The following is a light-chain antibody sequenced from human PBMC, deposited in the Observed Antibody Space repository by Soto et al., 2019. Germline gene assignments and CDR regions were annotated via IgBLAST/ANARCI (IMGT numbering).Light chain of an antibody. Sequence: EILMTQSPATLSVSPGASATLSCRASQSVSTNLAWYQQRPGQAPRLLIYGASTRATGIPARFSGSGSGTEFTLTISSLQSEDFAVYYCQQYNNWPWTFGQGTKVDIK. J-gene: IGKJ1*01. CDR1: QSVSTN. V-gene: IGKV3-15*01. CDR3: QQYNNWPWT. CDR2: GAS.